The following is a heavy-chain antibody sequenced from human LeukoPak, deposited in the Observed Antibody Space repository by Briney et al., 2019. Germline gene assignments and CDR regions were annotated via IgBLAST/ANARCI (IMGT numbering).Heavy chain of an antibody. CDR2: IKSNTDRGTT. CDR3: AAVDYDY. J-gene: IGHJ4*02. Sequence: PGGSLRLSCAASVFTLSNAWVTWVRQVPGKGLEWVGRIKSNTDRGTTDYAAPVKGRFTISRDNSENKVYLQMNGLKTEDTAVYYCAAVDYDYWGQGTLVTVSS. V-gene: IGHV3-15*01. D-gene: IGHD4-23*01. CDR1: VFTLSNAW.